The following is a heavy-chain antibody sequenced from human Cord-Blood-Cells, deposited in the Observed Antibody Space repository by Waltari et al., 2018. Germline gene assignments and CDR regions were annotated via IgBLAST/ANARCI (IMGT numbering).Heavy chain of an antibody. J-gene: IGHJ4*02. CDR3: AKGVNGIRYFDY. Sequence: EVQLLESGGGLVQPGGSLRLACAASGFIFSSYALSWGRRGPGKGLEWVSAMSGGCGSTYYADSVKGRFTISRDNSKNTLYLQMNSLRAEDTAVYYCAKGVNGIRYFDYWGQGTLVTVSS. CDR1: GFIFSSYA. CDR2: MSGGCGST. V-gene: IGHV3-23*01. D-gene: IGHD2-8*01.